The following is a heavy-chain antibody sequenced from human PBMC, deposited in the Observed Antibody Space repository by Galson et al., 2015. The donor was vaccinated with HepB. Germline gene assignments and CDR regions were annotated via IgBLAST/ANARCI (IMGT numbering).Heavy chain of an antibody. Sequence: LRLSCAASGCTFSNYAMTWLRQPPGEGLEWIGTTYYNENTFYNPSLESRLSISLDTSKSLFSLHLRSVIAADTAVYYCARKSLGNFDSWGRGTPVTVSS. V-gene: IGHV4-30-4*07. CDR2: TYYNENT. D-gene: IGHD7-27*01. J-gene: IGHJ4*02. CDR1: GCTFSNYA. CDR3: ARKSLGNFDS.